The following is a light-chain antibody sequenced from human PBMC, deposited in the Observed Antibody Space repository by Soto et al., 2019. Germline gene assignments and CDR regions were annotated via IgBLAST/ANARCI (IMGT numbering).Light chain of an antibody. CDR1: QAISVW. CDR2: AAS. CDR3: QQANSFPRT. V-gene: IGKV1D-12*01. J-gene: IGKJ3*01. Sequence: DIQMTQSPSSVSASVGDRVTITCRASQAISVWLAWYQQKPGKAPKLLIYAASNLQTGVPSRFSGSGSGTDFTLSIHSLQPEDFATYYCQQANSFPRTFGPGTKVDIK.